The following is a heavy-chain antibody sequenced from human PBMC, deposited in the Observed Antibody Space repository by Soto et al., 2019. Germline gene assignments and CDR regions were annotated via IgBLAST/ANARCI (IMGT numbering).Heavy chain of an antibody. J-gene: IGHJ4*02. Sequence: ASETLSLTCTVSGGSISSSSYYWGWIRQHPRKRIEWIGSIYYRGSTYYNPSLKSRITISVDTSKNQFSLKLSSVTAADTAVYYCARHVADIVLVPAALDYWGQ. CDR2: IYYRGST. V-gene: IGHV4-39*01. D-gene: IGHD2-2*01. CDR3: ARHVADIVLVPAALDY. CDR1: GGSISSSSYY.